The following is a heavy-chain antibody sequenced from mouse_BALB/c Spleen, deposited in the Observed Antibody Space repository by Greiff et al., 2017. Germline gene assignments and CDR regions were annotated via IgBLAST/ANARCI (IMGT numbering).Heavy chain of an antibody. J-gene: IGHJ4*01. D-gene: IGHD2-2*01. V-gene: IGHV3-2*02. CDR2: ISYSGST. CDR3: ARYPPYGYDGAMDY. Sequence: EVQLQESGPGLVKPSQSLSLTCTVTGYSITSDYAWNWLRQFPGNKLEWMGYISYSGSTSYNPSLKSRISITRDTSKNQFFLQLNSVTTEDTATYYCARYPPYGYDGAMDYWGQGTSVTVSS. CDR1: GYSITSDYA.